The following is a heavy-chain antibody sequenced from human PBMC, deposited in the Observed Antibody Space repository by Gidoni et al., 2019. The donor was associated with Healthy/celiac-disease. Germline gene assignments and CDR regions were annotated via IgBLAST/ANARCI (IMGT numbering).Heavy chain of an antibody. CDR2: IIPIFGTA. CDR3: ASINSGYEAWTYYFDY. V-gene: IGHV1-69*01. J-gene: IGHJ4*02. D-gene: IGHD5-12*01. CDR1: GGTFSSYA. Sequence: QVQLVQSGAEVKKPGSSVKVSCKASGGTFSSYAISWVRQAPGQGLEWMGGIIPIFGTANYSQKFQGRVTITADESTSTAYMELSSLRSDDTAVYYCASINSGYEAWTYYFDYWGQGTLVTVSS.